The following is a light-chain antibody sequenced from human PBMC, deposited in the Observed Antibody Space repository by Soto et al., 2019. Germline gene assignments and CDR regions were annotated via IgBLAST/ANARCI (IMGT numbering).Light chain of an antibody. Sequence: EIELTQSTDTLSLSPGERVTLSCGASQSVDSTSMAWYQHKPGLAPRLLVYGASRRGTGIQDRFSGSGSGTDFTLNISRLEPENFAVYYCHHYGRSLSYSFGQGTKVAIK. CDR3: HHYGRSLSYS. V-gene: IGKV3D-20*01. CDR1: QSVDSTS. CDR2: GAS. J-gene: IGKJ2*03.